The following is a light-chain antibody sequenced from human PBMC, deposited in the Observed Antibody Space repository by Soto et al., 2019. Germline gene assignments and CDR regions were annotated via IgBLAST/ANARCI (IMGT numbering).Light chain of an antibody. J-gene: IGKJ4*01. CDR3: LQDFSFPLT. CDR1: QGIRND. CDR2: TAS. Sequence: AIHMTQSPSSLSASVGDRVTITCRASQGIRNDLAWYQRKPGKAPKLLIYTASSLQNGVPPRFSGSGSDTVYTLTIDSLQPEDFATYYCLQDFSFPLTFGGGTKVEIK. V-gene: IGKV1-6*01.